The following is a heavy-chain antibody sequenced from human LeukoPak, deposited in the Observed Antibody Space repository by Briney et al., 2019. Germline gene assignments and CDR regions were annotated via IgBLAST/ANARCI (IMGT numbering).Heavy chain of an antibody. CDR1: GGSISSSSYF. J-gene: IGHJ4*02. Sequence: PSETLSLTCSVSGGSISSSSYFWGWIRQPPGKGLEWIASVHYSGSTYYNPSLKSRVTISVDTSKNQFSLKLSSVTAADTAVYYCASRSLDGYKNYWGQGTLVTVSS. D-gene: IGHD5-24*01. V-gene: IGHV4-39*01. CDR2: VHYSGST. CDR3: ASRSLDGYKNY.